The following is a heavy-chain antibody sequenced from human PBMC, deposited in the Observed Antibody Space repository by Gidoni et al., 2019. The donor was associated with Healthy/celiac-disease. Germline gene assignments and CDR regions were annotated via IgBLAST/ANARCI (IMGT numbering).Heavy chain of an antibody. CDR2: ISSSSSYI. CDR1: GSTFSLYS. J-gene: IGHJ5*02. D-gene: IGHD4-17*01. Sequence: EVQLVESGGGLVKPGGSLRLSFAASGSTFSLYSMNWVRQAPGKGLEWVSSISSSSSYIYYADSVKGRFTISRDNAKNSLYLQMNSLRAEDTAVYYCARDGTYDYGGNGWFDPWGQGTLVTVSS. V-gene: IGHV3-21*01. CDR3: ARDGTYDYGGNGWFDP.